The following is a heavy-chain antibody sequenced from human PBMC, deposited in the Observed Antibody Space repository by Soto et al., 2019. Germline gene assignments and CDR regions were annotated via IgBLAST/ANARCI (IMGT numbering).Heavy chain of an antibody. CDR2: IDPSDSDT. CDR1: GYSFTSYW. D-gene: IGHD5-18*01. CDR3: GGEYTALADDVLDI. Sequence: GESLKISCKGSGYSFTSYWIGWVRQMPGKGLEWMGIIDPSDSDTRCSPSFQGQVTMSADKSMTTAYLQWSSLKASDNAMYYCGGEYTALADDVLDIGAQGKMDTVSS. V-gene: IGHV5-51*01. J-gene: IGHJ3*02.